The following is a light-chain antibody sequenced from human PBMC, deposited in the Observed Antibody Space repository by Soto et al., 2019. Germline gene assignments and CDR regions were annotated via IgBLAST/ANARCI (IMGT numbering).Light chain of an antibody. CDR3: QKYFGSSWT. J-gene: IGKJ1*01. CDR2: ATS. CDR1: QSIDNRY. Sequence: EIVLTQSPGTLSSSPGERATLSCRASQSIDNRYLAWYQHKPGQAPRLLIYATSSRATGIPDRFGGSESGTDFTLTINRLEPEDFAVYYCQKYFGSSWTFGQGTKVDIK. V-gene: IGKV3-20*01.